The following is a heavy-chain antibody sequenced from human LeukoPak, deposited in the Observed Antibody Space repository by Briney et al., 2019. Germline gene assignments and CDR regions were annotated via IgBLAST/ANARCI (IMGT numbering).Heavy chain of an antibody. CDR2: ISYDGSNK. V-gene: IGHV3-30-3*01. CDR3: ARVGPGGDYVDY. D-gene: IGHD4-17*01. J-gene: IGHJ4*02. Sequence: GRSLRLSCAASGFTFSSYAMHWVRQAPGKGLEWVAVISYDGSNKYYADSVKGRFTISRDNSKNTLYLQMNSLRAEDTAVYYCARVGPGGDYVDYWGQGTLVTVSS. CDR1: GFTFSSYA.